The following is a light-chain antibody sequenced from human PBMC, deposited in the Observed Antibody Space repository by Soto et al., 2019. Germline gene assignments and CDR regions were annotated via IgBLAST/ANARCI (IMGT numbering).Light chain of an antibody. CDR1: QSVSSD. J-gene: IGKJ4*01. CDR3: QQHNNWPPALT. CDR2: GAS. Sequence: EIVLTPSPGTLSLSLGEIATLSCRAIQSVSSDLAWYQQNPGQAPRLLIYGASTRATDIPARFSGSGSGTESTLTLSSLQPEAFAVSYCQQHNNWPPALTFGRGTKGDMK. V-gene: IGKV3-15*01.